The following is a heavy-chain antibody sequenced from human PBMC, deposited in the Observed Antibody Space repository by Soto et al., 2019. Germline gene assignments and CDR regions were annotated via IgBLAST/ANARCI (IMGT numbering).Heavy chain of an antibody. CDR2: IVVGSGNT. V-gene: IGHV1-58*02. Sequence: SVKVSCKASGFTFTSSCMQWVRQARGQRLEWIGWIVVGSGNTNYAQKFQERVTITRDMSTSTAYMELSSLRSEDTAVYYCAADWRTILHPITQIWGQGTLVTVSS. CDR1: GFTFTSSC. CDR3: AADWRTILHPITQI. J-gene: IGHJ4*02. D-gene: IGHD3-3*01.